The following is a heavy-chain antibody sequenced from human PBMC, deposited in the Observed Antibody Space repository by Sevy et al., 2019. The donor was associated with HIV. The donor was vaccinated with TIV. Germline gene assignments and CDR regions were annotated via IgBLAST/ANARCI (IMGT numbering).Heavy chain of an antibody. CDR2: IYYSGST. CDR3: ARRGVVGATNFDY. CDR1: GGSISSSSYY. D-gene: IGHD1-26*01. V-gene: IGHV4-39*01. J-gene: IGHJ4*02. Sequence: SETLSLTCTVSGGSISSSSYYWGWIRQPPGKGLEWIGSIYYSGSTYYNPSLKSRVTISVDTSKNQFSLKLGSVTAADTAVYYCARRGVVGATNFDYWGQGTLVTVSS.